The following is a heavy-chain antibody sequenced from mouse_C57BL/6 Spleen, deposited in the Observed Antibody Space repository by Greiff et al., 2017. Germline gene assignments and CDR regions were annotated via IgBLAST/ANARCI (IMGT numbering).Heavy chain of an antibody. V-gene: IGHV14-3*01. Sequence: EVQLQQSVAELVRPGASVKLSCTASGFNIKNTYMHWVKQRPEQGLEWIGRIDPANGNTKYAPKFQGKATITADTSSNTAYLQLSSLTSEDTAIYYCARSFYYGSSSDYYARDYWGQGTSVTVSS. CDR2: IDPANGNT. J-gene: IGHJ4*01. CDR1: GFNIKNTY. D-gene: IGHD1-1*01. CDR3: ARSFYYGSSSDYYARDY.